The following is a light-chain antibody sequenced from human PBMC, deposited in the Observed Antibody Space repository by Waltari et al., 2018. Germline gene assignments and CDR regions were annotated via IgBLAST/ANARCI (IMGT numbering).Light chain of an antibody. CDR2: NTK. CDR1: FSNIGSNS. J-gene: IGLJ3*02. CDR3: AAWDDSLGAV. Sequence: QSVLTQPPSVSGTPGQRVTISCSGSFSNIGSNSVNWYQHLPGTSPRLLIYNTKQGPSGVPHRFSASNAGTSASLAITGLQSEDEAYYYCAAWDDSLGAVFGGGTKLTVL. V-gene: IGLV1-44*01.